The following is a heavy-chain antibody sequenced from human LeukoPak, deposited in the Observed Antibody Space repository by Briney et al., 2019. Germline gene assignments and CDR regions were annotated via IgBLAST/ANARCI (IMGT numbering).Heavy chain of an antibody. CDR1: GFTSSSYW. Sequence: GSLRLSCAASGFTSSSYWMSWVRQPPGKGLEWIGSIYYSGSTYYNPSLKSRVTISVDTSKNQFSLKLSSVTAADTAVYYCARVLGGYSYGSLDYWGQGTLVTVSS. J-gene: IGHJ4*02. V-gene: IGHV4-39*07. D-gene: IGHD5-18*01. CDR2: IYYSGST. CDR3: ARVLGGYSYGSLDY.